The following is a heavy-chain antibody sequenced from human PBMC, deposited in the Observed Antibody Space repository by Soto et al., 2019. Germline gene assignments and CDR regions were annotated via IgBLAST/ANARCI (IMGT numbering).Heavy chain of an antibody. CDR2: IRSKANSYAT. J-gene: IGHJ6*02. V-gene: IGHV3-73*01. Sequence: GGSLSLSCAASGFTFSGSAMHWVRQASGKGLEWVGRIRSKANSYATAYAASVKGRFTISRDDSKNTAYLQMNSLKTEDTAVYYCTRHERVGATRYYYYGMDVWGQGTTVTVSS. CDR1: GFTFSGSA. CDR3: TRHERVGATRYYYYGMDV. D-gene: IGHD1-26*01.